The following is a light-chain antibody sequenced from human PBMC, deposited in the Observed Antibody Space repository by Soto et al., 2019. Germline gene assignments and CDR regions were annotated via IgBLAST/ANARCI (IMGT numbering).Light chain of an antibody. V-gene: IGKV1-39*01. CDR3: QQSYSWPPT. J-gene: IGKJ1*01. CDR1: RSIINW. Sequence: DIQLTQSPSTLSASVGDRVTITCRASRSIINWLAWYQQKSGKGPKLLIYAASTLHDGVPSRFSGGGSGTDFTLSISSLQPEDFATYFCQQSYSWPPTFGQGTKVDIK. CDR2: AAS.